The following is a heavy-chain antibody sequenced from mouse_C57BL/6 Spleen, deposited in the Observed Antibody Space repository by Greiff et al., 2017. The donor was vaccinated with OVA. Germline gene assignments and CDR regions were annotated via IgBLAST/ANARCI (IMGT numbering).Heavy chain of an antibody. J-gene: IGHJ4*01. V-gene: IGHV1-53*01. CDR1: GYSFTSYW. CDR3: ARRAQALFYYAMDY. Sequence: VQLQQSGTDLVKPGASVKLSCTASGYSFTSYWLHWVKQRPGQGLEWIGHINPSNGGTNYNESLKSNATLTVDKSSSPAYMQRSSLTSEDSAVYYCARRAQALFYYAMDYWGQGTSVTVSS. CDR2: INPSNGGT. D-gene: IGHD3-2*02.